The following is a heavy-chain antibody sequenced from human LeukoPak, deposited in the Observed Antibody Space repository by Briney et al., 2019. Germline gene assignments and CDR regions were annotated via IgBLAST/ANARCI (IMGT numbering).Heavy chain of an antibody. J-gene: IGHJ4*02. CDR2: FYNSGDT. CDR1: GDSISTYL. CDR3: ARLGFYPGYFDH. V-gene: IGHV4-59*01. D-gene: IGHD2-15*01. Sequence: KASETLFLTCTVSGDSISTYLWSWIRQAPGRGLEWIGYFYNSGDTKLNPSLKSRVTISVDTPKNQYSLKMSSLTTADTAVYFCARLGFYPGYFDHWGQGILVTVSS.